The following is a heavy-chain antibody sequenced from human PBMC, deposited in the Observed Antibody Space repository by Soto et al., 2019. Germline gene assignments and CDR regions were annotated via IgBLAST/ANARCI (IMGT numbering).Heavy chain of an antibody. J-gene: IGHJ4*02. CDR3: ARSIVVVTAADD. CDR2: INAGNGNT. Sequence: QVQLVQSGAEVKKPGASVKVSCKASGYTFTSYAMPWGRQAPGQSLEWMVWINAGNGNTKYSQKFQGRVTITRDTSASTAYMELSSLRSEYTAVYYCARSIVVVTAADDWGQGTLVTVYS. V-gene: IGHV1-3*01. D-gene: IGHD2-21*02. CDR1: GYTFTSYA.